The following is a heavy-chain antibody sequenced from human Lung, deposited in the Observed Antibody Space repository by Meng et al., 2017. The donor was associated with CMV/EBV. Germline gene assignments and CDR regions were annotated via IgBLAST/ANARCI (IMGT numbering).Heavy chain of an antibody. V-gene: IGHV3-23*01. CDR3: ARFGGTGSSGWLGYGMDV. Sequence: GESXKISCAASGFSFNSYAMTWVRQAPGKGLEWVSGISGSGGSTYYADSVKSRFTISRDNSKNTLFVQINSLRAEDTAVYYYARFGGTGSSGWLGYGMDVWGQGTTVTVPS. D-gene: IGHD6-19*01. J-gene: IGHJ6*02. CDR2: ISGSGGST. CDR1: GFSFNSYA.